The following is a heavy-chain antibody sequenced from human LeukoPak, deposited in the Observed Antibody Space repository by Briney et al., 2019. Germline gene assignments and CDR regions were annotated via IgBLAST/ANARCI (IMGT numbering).Heavy chain of an antibody. Sequence: GGSLRLSCADSGFIFSSYSMNWVRQAPGKGLEWVSSISSGSKYIYNADSVKGRFTISRDNAKNSLYLQMNSLRAEDTAVYYCARALSYSYGSMDFWGQGTLVIVSS. CDR3: ARALSYSYGSMDF. V-gene: IGHV3-21*01. D-gene: IGHD5-18*01. J-gene: IGHJ4*02. CDR1: GFIFSSYS. CDR2: ISSGSKYI.